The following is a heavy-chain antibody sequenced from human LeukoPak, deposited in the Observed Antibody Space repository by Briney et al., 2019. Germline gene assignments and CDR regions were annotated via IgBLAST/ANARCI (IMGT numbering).Heavy chain of an antibody. CDR1: GFTFSSYG. CDR3: AKDLNYGDHGY. J-gene: IGHJ4*02. Sequence: GGSLRLSCAASGFTFSSYGMSWVRQAPGKGLEWVSAISGSGGSTYYADSVKGRFTISRDNSKNTLYLQMNSLRAEDTAVYYCAKDLNYGDHGYWGQGTLVTVSS. V-gene: IGHV3-23*01. D-gene: IGHD4-17*01. CDR2: ISGSGGST.